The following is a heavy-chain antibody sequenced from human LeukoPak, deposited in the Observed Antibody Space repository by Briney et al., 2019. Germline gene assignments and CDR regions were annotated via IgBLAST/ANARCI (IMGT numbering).Heavy chain of an antibody. Sequence: GGSLRLSCAASGFTFSSCAMNWVRQAPGKGLEWVSAITGSGGSTYYADSVKGRFTIPRDNSKNTLYLQMNSLRAEDTAVYYCAKAQVGAILHAFDIWGQGTMVTVSS. CDR2: ITGSGGST. CDR3: AKAQVGAILHAFDI. V-gene: IGHV3-23*01. CDR1: GFTFSSCA. J-gene: IGHJ3*02. D-gene: IGHD1-26*01.